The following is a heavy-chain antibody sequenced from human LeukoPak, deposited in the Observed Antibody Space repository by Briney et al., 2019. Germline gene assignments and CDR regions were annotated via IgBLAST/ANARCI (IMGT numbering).Heavy chain of an antibody. J-gene: IGHJ5*02. CDR2: IYYSGST. CDR3: AKGEVPAATWFDP. D-gene: IGHD2-2*01. V-gene: IGHV4-31*03. CDR1: GGSISSGGYY. Sequence: SETLSPTCTVSGGSISSGGYYWSWIRQHPGKGLEWIGYIYYSGSTYYNPSLKSRVTISVDTSKNQFSLKLSSVTAADTAVYYCAKGEVPAATWFDPWGQGTLVTVSS.